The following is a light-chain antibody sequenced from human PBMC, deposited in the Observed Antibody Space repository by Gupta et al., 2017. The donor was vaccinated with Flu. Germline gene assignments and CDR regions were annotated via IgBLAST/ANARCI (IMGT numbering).Light chain of an antibody. V-gene: IGKV3D-11*01. Sequence: PSTLSSSGGERATLSCRASQGISNYLAWYQQKPGQAPMLLIYAASTATTGLPARFSGSGSGTDFTLTISSLQPEDFAVYYCQQRNSYPITFGRGTKVDIK. CDR2: AAS. CDR1: QGISNY. CDR3: QQRNSYPIT. J-gene: IGKJ4*01.